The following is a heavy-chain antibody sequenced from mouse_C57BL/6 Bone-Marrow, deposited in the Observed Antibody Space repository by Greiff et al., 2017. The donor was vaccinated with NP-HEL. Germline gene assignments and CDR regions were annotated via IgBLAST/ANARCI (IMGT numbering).Heavy chain of an antibody. D-gene: IGHD2-3*01. V-gene: IGHV1-26*01. J-gene: IGHJ3*01. CDR1: GYTFTDYY. CDR3: ARMWLLRLAWFAY. Sequence: VQLQQSGPELVKPGASVKISCKASGYTFTDYYMNWVKQSHGKSLEWIGDINPNNGGTSYNQKFKGKATLTVDKSSSTAYMELRSLTSEDSAVYYCARMWLLRLAWFAYWGQGTLVTVSA. CDR2: INPNNGGT.